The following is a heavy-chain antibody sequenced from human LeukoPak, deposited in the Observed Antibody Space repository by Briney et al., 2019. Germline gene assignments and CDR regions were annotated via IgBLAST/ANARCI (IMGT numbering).Heavy chain of an antibody. CDR2: INHSGST. V-gene: IGHV4-34*01. J-gene: IGHJ4*02. CDR1: GGSFSGYY. D-gene: IGHD2-15*01. Sequence: AETLSLTCAVYGGSFSGYYWSWIRQPPGKGLEWIGEINHSGSTNYNPSLKRRVTNSVDTPKNQFFLKQTSVTAVRTAVYYVVGKRGACNYFDYWGQGTLVTVSS. CDR3: VGKRGACNYFDY.